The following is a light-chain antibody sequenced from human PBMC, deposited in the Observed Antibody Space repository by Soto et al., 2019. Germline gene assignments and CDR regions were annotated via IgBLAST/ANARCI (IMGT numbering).Light chain of an antibody. CDR3: QESMAG. CDR1: QTVLTN. J-gene: IGKJ5*01. CDR2: GAS. V-gene: IGKV3-15*01. Sequence: EIVMTQSPATLSVSPGERATLSCRASQTVLTNLAWYQQKPGQAPRLLIYGASTRATAIPARFSGSGSGTEFTLTISSLQSEDFAVYYCQESMAGFGQGTRLEI.